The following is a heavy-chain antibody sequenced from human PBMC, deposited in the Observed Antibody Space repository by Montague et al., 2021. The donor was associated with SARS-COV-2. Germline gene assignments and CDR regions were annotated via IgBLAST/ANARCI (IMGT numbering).Heavy chain of an antibody. D-gene: IGHD3-9*01. V-gene: IGHV4-39*01. CDR3: ATYYDVLPGYYIDAFDI. CDR2: IYYSGST. J-gene: IGHJ3*02. CDR1: GGSISSSYY. Sequence: SETLSLTCTVSGGSISSSYYWGWIRQPPGKGLEWIGGIYYSGSTYYNPSLKSRVTISVDTSKNQFSLKLSSVTAADTAVYYCATYYDVLPGYYIDAFDIWGQGTMVTVSS.